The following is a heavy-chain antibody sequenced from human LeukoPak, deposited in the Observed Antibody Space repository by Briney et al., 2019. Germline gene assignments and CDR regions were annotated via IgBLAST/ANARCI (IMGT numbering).Heavy chain of an antibody. J-gene: IGHJ6*03. CDR3: ASSSNFYYYYMDV. CDR1: GGSISSYF. V-gene: IGHV4-4*07. Sequence: SETLSLTCTVSGGSISSYFWTWIRQPAGKGLEWIGRIYSNGITNYNPSLKSRVTMSIDTSKKEFSLKLSSVTAADTAIYYCASSSNFYYYYMDVRGKGTTVTVSS. CDR2: IYSNGIT.